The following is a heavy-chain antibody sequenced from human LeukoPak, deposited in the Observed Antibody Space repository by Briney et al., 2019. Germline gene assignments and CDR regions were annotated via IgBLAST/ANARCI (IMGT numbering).Heavy chain of an antibody. CDR2: VDPRDSYI. J-gene: IGHJ4*02. Sequence: RGESLKISCKTSGYSFTNYCITWVRQMPGKGLRWMGTVDPRDSYINYSPSFQGHVTISADKSISTAYLQWSSLKASDTAMYYCARSDRDGYNALDYWGQGTLVTVSS. D-gene: IGHD5-24*01. CDR3: ARSDRDGYNALDY. CDR1: GYSFTNYC. V-gene: IGHV5-10-1*01.